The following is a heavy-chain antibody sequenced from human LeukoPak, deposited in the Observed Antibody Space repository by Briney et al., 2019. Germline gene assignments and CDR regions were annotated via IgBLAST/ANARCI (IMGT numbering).Heavy chain of an antibody. CDR2: ISSSSSYI. D-gene: IGHD4-17*01. J-gene: IGHJ5*02. CDR1: GFTFSSYS. CDR3: ARDLDYGDYHWFDP. V-gene: IGHV3-21*01. Sequence: GGSLRLSCAASGFTFSSYSMNWVRQAPGKGLEWVSSISSSSSYIYYADSVKGRFTISRDNAKNSLYLQMNSLRAEDTAVYYCARDLDYGDYHWFDPWGQGTLVTVSS.